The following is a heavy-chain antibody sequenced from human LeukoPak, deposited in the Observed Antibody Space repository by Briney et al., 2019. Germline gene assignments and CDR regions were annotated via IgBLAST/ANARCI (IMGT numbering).Heavy chain of an antibody. Sequence: SETLSLTCTVSGGSISSGSYYWTWIRQPAGKGLEWIGRVYTTGTTNYNPSLKSRVTMSVDTSENQFSLKLSSVTAADTAVYYCARDRGTAMATGDYYYYMDVWGKGTTVTISS. D-gene: IGHD5-18*01. J-gene: IGHJ6*03. CDR2: VYTTGTT. V-gene: IGHV4-61*02. CDR1: GGSISSGSYY. CDR3: ARDRGTAMATGDYYYYMDV.